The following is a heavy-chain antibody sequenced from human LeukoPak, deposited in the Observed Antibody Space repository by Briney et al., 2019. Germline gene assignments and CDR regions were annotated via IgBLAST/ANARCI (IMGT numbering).Heavy chain of an antibody. D-gene: IGHD3-22*01. CDR1: GGSISSYY. CDR2: IYYSGST. V-gene: IGHV4-59*01. CDR3: ARPQDSSGYYVY. J-gene: IGHJ4*02. Sequence: PSETLSLTCTVSGGSISSYYWSWIRQPPGKGLEWIGYIYYSGSTNYNPSLKSRVTISVDTSKNQFSLKLSSVTAEDTAVYYCARPQDSSGYYVYWGQGTLVTVSS.